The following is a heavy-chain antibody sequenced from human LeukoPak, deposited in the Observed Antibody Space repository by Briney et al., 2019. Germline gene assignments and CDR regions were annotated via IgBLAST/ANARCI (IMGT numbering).Heavy chain of an antibody. D-gene: IGHD3-10*01. CDR1: GFAFSSYG. CDR3: AKPPTQPWGRSCLQKASHFDY. Sequence: GGSLRLSCAASGFAFSSYGMSWVRQAPGKGLEWVSGISGSGGSTYYADSVKGRITISRDSSKNTLYLQMNSLRAEDTAVYYCAKPPTQPWGRSCLQKASHFDYLGQGTLGTGS. CDR2: ISGSGGST. V-gene: IGHV3-23*01. J-gene: IGHJ4*02.